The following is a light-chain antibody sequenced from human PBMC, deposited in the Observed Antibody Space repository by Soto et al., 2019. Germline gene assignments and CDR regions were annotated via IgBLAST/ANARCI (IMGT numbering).Light chain of an antibody. CDR3: QQYSSSRT. J-gene: IGKJ1*01. CDR2: AAS. CDR1: QSVSSSY. Sequence: EIVLTQSPGTLSLSPGERATLSCRASQSVSSSYLAWYQQKPGQAPRLLIYAASSRATGIPDRFSGTGSGTDFTLTISRLDPEDFAVYYCQQYSSSRTFGQGTKVEIK. V-gene: IGKV3-20*01.